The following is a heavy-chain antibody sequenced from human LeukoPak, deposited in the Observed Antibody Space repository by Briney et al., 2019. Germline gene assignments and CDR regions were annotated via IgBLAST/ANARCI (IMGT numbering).Heavy chain of an antibody. D-gene: IGHD3-10*01. CDR3: ARPGITAFDI. CDR1: GFTLSSHN. CDR2: ISSSGSIT. Sequence: GGSLRLSCVASGFTLSSHNINWVRQAPGKGLEWVSHISSSGSITYYGDSVKGRITISGDNAKNSVSLYMNSLRAEDSAVYYCARPGITAFDIWGQRTMVTVSS. J-gene: IGHJ3*02. V-gene: IGHV3-48*01.